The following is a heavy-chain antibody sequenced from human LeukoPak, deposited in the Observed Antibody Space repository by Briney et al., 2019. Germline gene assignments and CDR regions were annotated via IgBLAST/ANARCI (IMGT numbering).Heavy chain of an antibody. CDR2: ITSSSSYI. Sequence: GGSLRLSCAASGFTFSRYSMTWVRQAPGKGLEWVSSITSSSSYIYYADSVKGRFTISRDNAKNSLYLQMNSLRAEDTAVYYCARDRDHPAAVVFYMDVWGKGTTVTISS. V-gene: IGHV3-21*04. J-gene: IGHJ6*03. D-gene: IGHD6-13*01. CDR3: ARDRDHPAAVVFYMDV. CDR1: GFTFSRYS.